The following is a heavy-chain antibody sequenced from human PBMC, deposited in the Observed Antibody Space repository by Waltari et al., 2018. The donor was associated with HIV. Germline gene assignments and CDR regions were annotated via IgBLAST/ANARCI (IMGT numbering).Heavy chain of an antibody. D-gene: IGHD6-19*01. Sequence: QVQLQPRAASKSKASDPLSPTSAVDGGSFSGSYWLVSRYFPGKGLEWIGEINHGGTTNYSPSLKSRVTIARDTSKNQFALKLTSVTAADTAVYYCAREAGYNSGWYGGYYFDFWGQGALVTVSS. V-gene: IGHV4-34*02. CDR3: AREAGYNSGWYGGYYFDF. CDR1: GGSFSGSY. J-gene: IGHJ4*02. CDR2: INHGGTT.